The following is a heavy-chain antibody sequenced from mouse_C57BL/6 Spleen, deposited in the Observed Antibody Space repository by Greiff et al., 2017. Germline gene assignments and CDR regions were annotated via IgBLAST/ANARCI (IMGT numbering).Heavy chain of an antibody. CDR1: GFTFSSYA. V-gene: IGHV5-9-1*02. Sequence: EVQLQESGEGLVKPGGSLKLSCAASGFTFSSYAMSWVRQTPEKRLEWVAYISSGGDYIYYADTVQGRFTISRDNARNTLYLQMSSLKSEDTAMDYCLLTGNFPYYAMDYWGQGTSVTVSS. D-gene: IGHD4-1*01. CDR2: ISSGGDYI. CDR3: LLTGNFPYYAMDY. J-gene: IGHJ4*01.